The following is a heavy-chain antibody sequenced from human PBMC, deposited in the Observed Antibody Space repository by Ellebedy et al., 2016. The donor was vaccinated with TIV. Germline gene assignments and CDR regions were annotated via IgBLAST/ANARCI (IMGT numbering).Heavy chain of an antibody. D-gene: IGHD1-1*01. J-gene: IGHJ3*02. CDR1: GGSISSGGYY. Sequence: MPSETLSLTCTVSGGSISSGGYYWSWIRQHPGKGLEWIGYIYYSGSTYYNPSLKSLVTISVDTSKNQFSLKLSSVTAADTAVYYCAGYGLTRGAFDIWGQGTMVTVSS. V-gene: IGHV4-31*01. CDR2: IYYSGST. CDR3: AGYGLTRGAFDI.